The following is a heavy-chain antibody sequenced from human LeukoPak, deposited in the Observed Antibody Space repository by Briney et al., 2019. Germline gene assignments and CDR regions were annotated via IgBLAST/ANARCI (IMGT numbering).Heavy chain of an antibody. Sequence: ASVKVSCKASGYTFTSYDINWVRQAAGQGLEWMGWMNPNSGNTGYAQKFQGRVTMTRNTSTSTAYMELSSLRSDDTAVYYCARRGDVSGRESSRQLVTSVQYNWFDPWGQGSLVTVSS. CDR3: ARRGDVSGRESSRQLVTSVQYNWFDP. V-gene: IGHV1-8*01. J-gene: IGHJ5*02. CDR2: MNPNSGNT. D-gene: IGHD3-16*01. CDR1: GYTFTSYD.